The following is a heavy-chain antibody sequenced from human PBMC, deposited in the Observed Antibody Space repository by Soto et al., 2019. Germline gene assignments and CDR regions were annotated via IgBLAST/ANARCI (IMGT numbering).Heavy chain of an antibody. CDR3: ARGSLGNHADYIDY. Sequence: GSLRLAGAASGFTFSSHWMSWVRQAPGKGLEWVANIKKDGSETQYVDSARVRFTISRDNAKNSLFLQMNSLRAEDTAVYYCARGSLGNHADYIDYWGQETLVTVYS. CDR2: IKKDGSET. V-gene: IGHV3-7*03. D-gene: IGHD3-16*01. CDR1: GFTFSSHW. J-gene: IGHJ4*02.